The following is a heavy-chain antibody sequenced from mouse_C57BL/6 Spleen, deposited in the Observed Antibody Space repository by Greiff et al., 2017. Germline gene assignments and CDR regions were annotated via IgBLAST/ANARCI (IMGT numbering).Heavy chain of an antibody. Sequence: QVQLQQSGAELVKPGASVKVSCKASGYTFTSYWMHWVKQRPGQGLEWIGRINPSGSDTNYNQKFKGKATLTADKSSSTAYMQLSSLTSEDSAVYYCAIEGYEGEWIAYWGQGTSVTVSA. CDR3: AIEGYEGEWIAY. CDR2: INPSGSDT. D-gene: IGHD2-3*01. J-gene: IGHJ3*01. V-gene: IGHV1-74*01. CDR1: GYTFTSYW.